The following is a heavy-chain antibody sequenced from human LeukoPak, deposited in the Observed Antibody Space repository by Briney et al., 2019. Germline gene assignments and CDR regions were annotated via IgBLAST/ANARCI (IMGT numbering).Heavy chain of an antibody. CDR2: IYYSGST. D-gene: IGHD3-10*01. V-gene: IGHV4-59*08. Sequence: SETLSLTCTVSGGSISSYYWSWIRQPPGKGLEWIGYIYYSGSTNHNPSLKSRVTISVDTSKNQFSLKLSSVTAADTAVYYCAKYYGSGRRSGAFDIWGQGTMVTVSS. CDR1: GGSISSYY. J-gene: IGHJ3*02. CDR3: AKYYGSGRRSGAFDI.